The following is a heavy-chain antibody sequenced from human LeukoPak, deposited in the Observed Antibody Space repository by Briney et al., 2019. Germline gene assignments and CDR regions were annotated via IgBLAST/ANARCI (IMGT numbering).Heavy chain of an antibody. J-gene: IGHJ4*02. D-gene: IGHD3-10*01. V-gene: IGHV1-2*02. CDR1: GYTLTELS. CDR2: INPNSGGT. CDR3: ARYYIEGRCFDY. Sequence: ASVKVSCKVSGYTLTELSMHWVRQAPGQGLERMGWINPNSGGTNYAQKFQGRVTMTRDTSIRTAYMELSRLRSDDTAMYYCARYYIEGRCFDYWGQGTLVTVSS.